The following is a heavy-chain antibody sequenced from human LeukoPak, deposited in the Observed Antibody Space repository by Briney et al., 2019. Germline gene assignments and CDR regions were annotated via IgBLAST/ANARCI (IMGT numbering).Heavy chain of an antibody. D-gene: IGHD3-10*01. CDR2: IFYSGST. V-gene: IGHV4-30-4*01. J-gene: IGHJ5*02. CDR1: GGSISSGDYY. CDR3: ARETISYYYGSGGIDT. Sequence: SETLSLTCTVSGGSISSGDYYWSWIRQPPGKGLEWLGYIFYSGSTYYNPSLKSRLSISVDTSKNHFSLNLSSVTAADTAVYYCARETISYYYGSGGIDTWGQGTLVTVSS.